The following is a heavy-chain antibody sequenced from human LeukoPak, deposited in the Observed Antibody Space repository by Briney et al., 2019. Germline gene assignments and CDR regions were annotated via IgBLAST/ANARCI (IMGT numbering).Heavy chain of an antibody. J-gene: IGHJ4*02. CDR1: GGSISSYY. CDR2: IYTSGST. Sequence: SETLSLTCTVSGGSISSYYWSWIRQPAGKGLEWIGRIYTSGSTNYNASPKSRVSMSVDTSKNQFSLKLSSVTAADTAVFYCARENSGSYREFDYWGQGTLVTVSS. D-gene: IGHD1-26*01. V-gene: IGHV4-4*07. CDR3: ARENSGSYREFDY.